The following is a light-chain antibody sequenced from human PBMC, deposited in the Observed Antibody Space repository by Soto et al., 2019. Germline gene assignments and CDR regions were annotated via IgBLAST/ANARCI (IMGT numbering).Light chain of an antibody. CDR3: QQYGSSPQT. CDR2: GAS. J-gene: IGKJ2*01. V-gene: IGKV3-20*01. CDR1: QSVSSSY. Sequence: ESVLTQSPGTLSLSPGERATLSCRASQSVSSSYLAWYQQKPGQAPRLLIYGASSRATGIPDRFSGSGSGTDFTLTISRLEPEDFAVYYCQQYGSSPQTFGQGTKLEI.